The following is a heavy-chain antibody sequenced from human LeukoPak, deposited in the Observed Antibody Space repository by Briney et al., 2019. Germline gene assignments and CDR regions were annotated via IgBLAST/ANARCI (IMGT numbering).Heavy chain of an antibody. J-gene: IGHJ5*02. Sequence: SQTLSLTCVISGDSVSSNIAVWNWIRQSPSRGLEWLGRTYYRSKWYNEYGTSVKGRITISPDTSKNQFSLALGPVTPRDTAVYFRAGVCGTGGVACSPRGQGTLVTVSS. CDR3: AGVCGTGGVACSP. D-gene: IGHD2-8*02. CDR1: GDSVSSNIAV. V-gene: IGHV6-1*01. CDR2: TYYRSKWYN.